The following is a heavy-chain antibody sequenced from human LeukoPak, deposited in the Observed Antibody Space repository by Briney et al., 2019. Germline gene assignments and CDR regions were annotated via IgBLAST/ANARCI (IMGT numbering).Heavy chain of an antibody. CDR1: GFTFSNYG. CDR3: ARDRCINDNCDSSFEYFQH. V-gene: IGHV3-33*01. CDR2: IWYDGSKK. J-gene: IGHJ1*01. Sequence: GGSLRLSCAASGFTFSNYGMHWVRQAPGKGLEWVAVIWYDGSKKHYADSVKGRFTISRDNSKNPLDLQMNSLRAEDTAVYYCARDRCINDNCDSSFEYFQHWGQGTLVTVSS. D-gene: IGHD2-8*01.